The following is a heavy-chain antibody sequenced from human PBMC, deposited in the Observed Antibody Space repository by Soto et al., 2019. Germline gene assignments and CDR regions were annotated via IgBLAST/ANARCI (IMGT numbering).Heavy chain of an antibody. D-gene: IGHD5-12*01. Sequence: LRLSCAGSGFTVSRNNMSWVRQAPGKGLEWVSVIYSGGTTYYADSVKGRFTISRDNSKNTLYPQMNSLRAEDTAVYYCARDRRDGYNYLDYWGQGTLVTVSS. V-gene: IGHV3-53*01. J-gene: IGHJ4*02. CDR2: IYSGGTT. CDR3: ARDRRDGYNYLDY. CDR1: GFTVSRNN.